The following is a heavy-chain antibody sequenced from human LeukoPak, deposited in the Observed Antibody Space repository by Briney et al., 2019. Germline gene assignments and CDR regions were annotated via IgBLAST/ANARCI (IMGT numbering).Heavy chain of an antibody. CDR1: GYSFTTYW. CDR2: IYPGDSDT. V-gene: IGHV5-51*01. Sequence: GESLKISCKGSGYSFTTYWIAWVRQMPGKGLEWMGIIYPGDSDTTYSPSFQGQVSISADKSISTAYLQWSSLKTSDTAMYYCVRRASYYDGLDYWGQGTLVTVSS. D-gene: IGHD3-22*01. CDR3: VRRASYYDGLDY. J-gene: IGHJ4*02.